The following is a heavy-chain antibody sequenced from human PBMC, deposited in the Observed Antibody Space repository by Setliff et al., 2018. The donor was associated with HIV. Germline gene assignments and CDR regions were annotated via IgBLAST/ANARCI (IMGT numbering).Heavy chain of an antibody. CDR1: GGAIRNNNLY. CDR3: TRDRGYDILTGYYMDV. D-gene: IGHD3-9*01. Sequence: SETLSLTCNVSGGAIRNNNLYWGWVRQPPGKGLDWIGSVDYSGTAYSKPSLRNRVTVSMDTSKTRFSLKMNSLGVEDTAVYYCTRDRGYDILTGYYMDVWGQGTTVTVSS. J-gene: IGHJ6*02. CDR2: VDYSGTA. V-gene: IGHV4-39*02.